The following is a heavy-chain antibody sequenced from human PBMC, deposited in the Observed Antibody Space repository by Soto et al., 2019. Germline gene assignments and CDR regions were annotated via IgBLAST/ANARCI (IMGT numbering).Heavy chain of an antibody. Sequence: SETLSLTCAVYGGSFSGYYWGWIRQPPGKGLEWIGSIYYSGSTYYNPSLKSRITINPDTSKNQFSLQLSSVTPEDTAVYYCARDPQRRITIFGVVIYGMDVWGQGTTVTVSS. CDR1: GGSFSGYY. CDR3: ARDPQRRITIFGVVIYGMDV. D-gene: IGHD3-3*01. J-gene: IGHJ6*02. CDR2: IYYSGST. V-gene: IGHV4-34*01.